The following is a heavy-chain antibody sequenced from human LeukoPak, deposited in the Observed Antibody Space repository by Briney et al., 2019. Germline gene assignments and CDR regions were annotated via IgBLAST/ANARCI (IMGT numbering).Heavy chain of an antibody. Sequence: SVKVSCKASGGTFSSYAISWVRQAPGQGLEWMGGIIPIFGIANYAQKFQGRVTITTDESTSTAYMELSSLRSEDTAVYYCARVPPTQMRYDFWSGSNWFDPWGQGTLVTVSS. CDR2: IIPIFGIA. CDR1: GGTFSSYA. D-gene: IGHD3-3*01. CDR3: ARVPPTQMRYDFWSGSNWFDP. V-gene: IGHV1-69*05. J-gene: IGHJ5*02.